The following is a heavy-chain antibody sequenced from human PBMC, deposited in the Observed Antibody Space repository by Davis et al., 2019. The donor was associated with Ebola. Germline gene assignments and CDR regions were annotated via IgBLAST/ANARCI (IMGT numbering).Heavy chain of an antibody. V-gene: IGHV1-18*01. D-gene: IGHD3-9*01. J-gene: IGHJ4*02. CDR2: ISAYNGNT. Sequence: ASVKVSCKASGYTFTSYGISWVRQAPGQGLEWMGWISAYNGNTNYAQKFQGRVTMTRDTSTSTVYMELSSLRSEDTAVYYCARDEYYDILTGPGGYWGQGTLVTVSS. CDR3: ARDEYYDILTGPGGY. CDR1: GYTFTSYG.